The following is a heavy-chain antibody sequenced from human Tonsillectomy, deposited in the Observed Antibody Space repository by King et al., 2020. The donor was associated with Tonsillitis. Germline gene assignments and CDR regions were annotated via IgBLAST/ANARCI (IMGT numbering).Heavy chain of an antibody. CDR2: LSYDGGNK. CDR1: GFIFKSFG. J-gene: IGHJ4*02. V-gene: IGHV3-30*18. Sequence: VQLVESGGGVVQPGGSLRLSCEPSGFIFKSFGMHWVRQAPGKGLEWVASLSYDGGNKYYVESVKGRFTISRDNSEHTLSLQMNSLRGEDTAIYYCAKEGAGPFDSWGQGTLVTVSA. D-gene: IGHD1-14*01. CDR3: AKEGAGPFDS.